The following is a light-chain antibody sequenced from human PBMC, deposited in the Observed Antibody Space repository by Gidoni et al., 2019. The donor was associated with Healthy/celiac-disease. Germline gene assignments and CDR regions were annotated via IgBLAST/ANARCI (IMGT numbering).Light chain of an antibody. CDR3: QQGA. J-gene: IGKJ1*01. Sequence: EIVLTQSPATLSLPTGERATLSCRASQSVSSFLAWYQQKPGQAPGLLIYDTSNSATGIPAWFRGSGSATDFTLTISSLEPEDFAVYYCQQGAFGQGTKVEIK. V-gene: IGKV3-11*01. CDR2: DTS. CDR1: QSVSSF.